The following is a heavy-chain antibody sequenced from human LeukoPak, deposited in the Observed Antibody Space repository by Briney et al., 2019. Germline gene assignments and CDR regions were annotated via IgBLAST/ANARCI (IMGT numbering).Heavy chain of an antibody. V-gene: IGHV3-23*01. CDR3: ANGVLRSSPDH. Sequence: PGGSLRLSCAASGFTFSAYAMSWVRQAPGKGLEWVSTIRGSGGSNTYYADSVQGRFTISRDNSKNTLYLQMNTLRAEDTAVYYRANGVLRSSPDHWGQGTLVTVSS. D-gene: IGHD5-12*01. CDR1: GFTFSAYA. CDR2: IRGSGGSNT. J-gene: IGHJ4*02.